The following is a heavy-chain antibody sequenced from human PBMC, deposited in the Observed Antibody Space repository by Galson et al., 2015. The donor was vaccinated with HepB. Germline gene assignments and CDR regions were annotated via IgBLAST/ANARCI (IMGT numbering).Heavy chain of an antibody. CDR1: GFAFGAYA. D-gene: IGHD2-21*02. Sequence: SLRLSCAASGFAFGAYAMHWVRQTPVKGLECVAYVSHDETKKHYAGSVQGRFTVSRDNSKGTLFLQMNSLRSDDTALYYCATVGWVMTPGFDVWGRGAMVTVSS. CDR2: VSHDETKK. CDR3: ATVGWVMTPGFDV. J-gene: IGHJ3*01. V-gene: IGHV3-30*06.